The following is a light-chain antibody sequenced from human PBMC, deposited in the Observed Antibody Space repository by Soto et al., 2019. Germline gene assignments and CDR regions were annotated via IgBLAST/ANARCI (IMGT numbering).Light chain of an antibody. CDR1: SSNIGSND. V-gene: IGLV1-51*01. Sequence: QSVLTQPPSVSAAPGQKVTISCSGRSSNIGSNDVSWYQQLPGTAPKLLIYDNNKRPSGIPDRFSASRSGTSATLGITGLQTGDEADYYCGTWDDSLGAGVFGGGTKLTVL. J-gene: IGLJ2*01. CDR3: GTWDDSLGAGV. CDR2: DNN.